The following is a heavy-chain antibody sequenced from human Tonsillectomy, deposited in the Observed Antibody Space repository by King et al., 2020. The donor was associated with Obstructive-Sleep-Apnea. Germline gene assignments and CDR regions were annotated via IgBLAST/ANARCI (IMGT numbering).Heavy chain of an antibody. CDR2: IYYSGST. CDR3: ARAGGITIFGVVSDWYFDL. Sequence: VQLQESGPGLVKPSETLSLTCTVSGGSISSYYWSWIRQPPGKGLEWIGYIYYSGSTNYNPSLKSRVTISVDTSKNQFSLKLSSVTAADTAVYYCARAGGITIFGVVSDWYFDLWGRGTLVTVSS. CDR1: GGSISSYY. D-gene: IGHD3-3*01. V-gene: IGHV4-59*01. J-gene: IGHJ2*01.